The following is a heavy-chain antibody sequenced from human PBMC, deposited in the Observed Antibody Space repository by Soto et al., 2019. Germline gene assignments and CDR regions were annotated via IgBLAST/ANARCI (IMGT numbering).Heavy chain of an antibody. D-gene: IGHD6-19*01. CDR2: ISSSSSYI. V-gene: IGHV3-21*01. Sequence: GGSLRLSCAASGFTFSSYSMNWVRQAPGKGLEWVSSISSSSSYIYYADSVKGRFTISRDNAKNSLYLQMNSLRAEDTAVYYCTADLPSSSAWANDQWGQGTLVTVSS. CDR1: GFTFSSYS. J-gene: IGHJ4*02. CDR3: TADLPSSSAWANDQ.